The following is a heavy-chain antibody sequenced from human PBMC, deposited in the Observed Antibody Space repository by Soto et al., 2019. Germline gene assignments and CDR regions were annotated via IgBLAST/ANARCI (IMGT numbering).Heavy chain of an antibody. CDR1: GGSISTYY. Sequence: QVQLQESGPGLVKPSETLSLTCTVSGGSISTYYWSWIRQPPGKGLEWIGYISYSGSTNYNPSLKSRVTISVDTSKNQFSLKLSSVTAADTAVYYCARDVAVAGAGGDYWGQGTLVTVSS. CDR2: ISYSGST. J-gene: IGHJ4*02. V-gene: IGHV4-59*01. D-gene: IGHD6-19*01. CDR3: ARDVAVAGAGGDY.